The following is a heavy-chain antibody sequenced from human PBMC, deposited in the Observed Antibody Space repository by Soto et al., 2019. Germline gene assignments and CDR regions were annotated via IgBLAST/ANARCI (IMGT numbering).Heavy chain of an antibody. Sequence: EVQLVESGGGLVQPGGSLRLSCAASGFTVSSNYMSWVRQAPGKGLEWVSVIYSGGSTYYADSVKGRFTISRDNSKNTLYLEMNSLRAEDTDVYYCARDSTTLVGMDVWGQGTTVTVSS. CDR1: GFTVSSNY. CDR3: ARDSTTLVGMDV. V-gene: IGHV3-66*01. CDR2: IYSGGST. J-gene: IGHJ6*02. D-gene: IGHD3-3*02.